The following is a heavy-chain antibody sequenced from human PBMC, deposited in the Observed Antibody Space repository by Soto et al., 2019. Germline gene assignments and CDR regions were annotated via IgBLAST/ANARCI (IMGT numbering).Heavy chain of an antibody. J-gene: IGHJ3*01. CDR3: ARYDAFKAFDL. CDR2: ISSGSVHI. V-gene: IGHV3-21*01. D-gene: IGHD1-1*01. CDR1: VFTFNSYS. Sequence: WWSLRLSCSASVFTFNSYSVNWFRQAPGKGLEWVASISSGSVHIDFADSVKGRFTISRDDVTNSVSLQMDSLRVEDTGIYYCARYDAFKAFDLWGQGTMVTVSS.